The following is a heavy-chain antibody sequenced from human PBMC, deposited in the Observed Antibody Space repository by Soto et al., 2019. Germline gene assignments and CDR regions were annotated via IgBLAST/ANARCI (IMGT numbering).Heavy chain of an antibody. V-gene: IGHV1-69*04. D-gene: IGHD2-2*01. CDR1: GGTFSSYT. Sequence: ASVKVSCKASGGTFSSYTISWVRQAPGQGLEWMGRIIPILGIANYAQKFQGRVTITADKSTSTAYMELSSLRSENTAVYYCARDKSTVPAAIRTYNWFDPWGQGTLVTVSS. CDR2: IIPILGIA. CDR3: ARDKSTVPAAIRTYNWFDP. J-gene: IGHJ5*02.